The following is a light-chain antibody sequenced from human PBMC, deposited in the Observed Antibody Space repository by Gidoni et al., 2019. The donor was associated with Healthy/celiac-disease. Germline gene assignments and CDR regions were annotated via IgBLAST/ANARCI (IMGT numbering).Light chain of an antibody. CDR2: LGS. V-gene: IGKV2-28*01. CDR3: MQVLKTPYT. J-gene: IGKJ2*01. CDR1: QSLLYSNGYNY. Sequence: DIVMTQSPLSLPVTPGEPASISCRSSQSLLYSNGYNYLDWYLQKPGQSPQLLIYLGSNRASGVPDRFSGSGSGTDFTLKISRVEAEDVGVYYCMQVLKTPYTFGQXTKLEIK.